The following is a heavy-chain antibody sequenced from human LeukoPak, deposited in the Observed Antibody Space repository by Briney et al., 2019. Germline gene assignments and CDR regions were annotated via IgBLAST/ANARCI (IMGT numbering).Heavy chain of an antibody. CDR1: GFTISSYG. CDR2: IYSGGST. J-gene: IGHJ6*03. Sequence: GGTLRLSCAASGFTISSYGMSWVRQAPGKGLEWGSVIYSGGSTYYADSVKGRFTISRDNSKNTLYLQMNSLRAEDTAVYYCAKGSYYIRLAYYYYMDVWGKGTTVTVSS. V-gene: IGHV3-53*01. D-gene: IGHD2/OR15-2a*01. CDR3: AKGSYYIRLAYYYYMDV.